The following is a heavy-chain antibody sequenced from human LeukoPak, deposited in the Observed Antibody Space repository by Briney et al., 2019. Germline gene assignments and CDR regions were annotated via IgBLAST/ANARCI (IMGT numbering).Heavy chain of an antibody. CDR3: ARALEWQYYFDY. CDR2: IYYSGST. CDR1: GGSISSGDSY. Sequence: PSQTLSLTCTVSGGSISSGDSYLSWIRQAPGKGLEWIGYIYYSGSTYYNPSLKSRVTISVDTSKNQFSLKLSSVTAADTAVYYCARALEWQYYFDYWGQGTLVTVSS. J-gene: IGHJ4*02. V-gene: IGHV4-30-4*01. D-gene: IGHD3-3*01.